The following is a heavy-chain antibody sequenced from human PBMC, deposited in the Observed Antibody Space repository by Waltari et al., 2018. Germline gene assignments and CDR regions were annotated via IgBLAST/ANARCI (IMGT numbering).Heavy chain of an antibody. Sequence: EVQLVESGGGLIQPGGCLRLSCVASGVAVSNNYMTWLRQAPGKGLELVSLIYSGGTTYYADSVRGRFTISRDGSKNTVYLQMNSLRAEDTAVYFCARNQVETALGYWGQGTLVTVSS. V-gene: IGHV3-53*01. CDR1: GVAVSNNY. D-gene: IGHD2-21*02. J-gene: IGHJ4*02. CDR3: ARNQVETALGY. CDR2: IYSGGTT.